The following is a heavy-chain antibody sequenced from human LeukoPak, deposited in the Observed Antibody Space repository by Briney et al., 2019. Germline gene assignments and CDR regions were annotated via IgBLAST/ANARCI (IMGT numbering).Heavy chain of an antibody. CDR3: ARRRNYYDSSGYREYDAFDI. J-gene: IGHJ3*02. CDR1: GGSFSGYY. D-gene: IGHD3-22*01. Sequence: SETLSLTCAVYGGSFSGYYWSWIRQPPGKGLEWIGEINHSGSTNYNPFLKSRVTISVDTSKNQFSLKLSSVTAADTAVYYCARRRNYYDSSGYREYDAFDIWGQGTMVTVSS. V-gene: IGHV4-34*01. CDR2: INHSGST.